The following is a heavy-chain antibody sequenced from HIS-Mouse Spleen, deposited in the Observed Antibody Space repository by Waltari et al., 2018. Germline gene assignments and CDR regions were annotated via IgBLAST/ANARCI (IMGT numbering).Heavy chain of an antibody. CDR2: ISSRSSYI. J-gene: IGHJ4*02. D-gene: IGHD3-9*01. V-gene: IGHV3-21*01. Sequence: EVELVESGGGLVKPGGSLMPSCPASGFSFSRASLNWVRQAPGKGLEWVSSISSRSSYIYYADSVKGRFTISRDNAKNSLYLQMNSLRAEDTAVYYCASLYYDILTGYYRDYWGQGTLVTVSS. CDR1: GFSFSRAS. CDR3: ASLYYDILTGYYRDY.